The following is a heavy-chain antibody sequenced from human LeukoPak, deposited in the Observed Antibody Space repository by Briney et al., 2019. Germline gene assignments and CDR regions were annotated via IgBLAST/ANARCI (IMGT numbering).Heavy chain of an antibody. V-gene: IGHV4-59*01. D-gene: IGHD6-13*01. Sequence: SETLSLTCTVSGGSISSYYWSWIRQPPGKGLEWIGYIYYSGSTNYNPSLKSRVTISVDTSKNQFSLKLSSVTAADTAVYYCARADLVAAGHYYYYGMDVWGQGTTVTVSS. J-gene: IGHJ6*02. CDR3: ARADLVAAGHYYYYGMDV. CDR2: IYYSGST. CDR1: GGSISSYY.